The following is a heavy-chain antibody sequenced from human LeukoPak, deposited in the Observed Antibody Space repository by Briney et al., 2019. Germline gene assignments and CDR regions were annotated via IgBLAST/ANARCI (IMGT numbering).Heavy chain of an antibody. D-gene: IGHD3-10*01. CDR3: ARGRPPDYYGSGSYYNR. CDR1: GGSLSGYY. Sequence: SETLSLTCAVYGGSLSGYYWSRIRQPPGKGLEWIGEINHSGSTNYNPSLKSRVTISVDTSKNQFSLKLSSVTAADTAVYYCARGRPPDYYGSGSYYNRWGQGTLVTVSS. CDR2: INHSGST. V-gene: IGHV4-34*01. J-gene: IGHJ5*02.